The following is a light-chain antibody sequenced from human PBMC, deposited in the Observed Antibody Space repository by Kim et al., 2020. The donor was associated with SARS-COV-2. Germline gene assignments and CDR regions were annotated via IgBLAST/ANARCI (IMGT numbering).Light chain of an antibody. CDR3: QAWDSSRVV. CDR2: QDS. J-gene: IGLJ2*01. CDR1: KLGDKY. V-gene: IGLV3-1*01. Sequence: SYELTQPPSVSVSPGQTASIACSGDKLGDKYACWYQQKPGQSPVLVIYQDSKRPSGIPERFSGSNSGNTATQTISGTQAMDEADYYCQAWDSSRVVFGGGTQLTVL.